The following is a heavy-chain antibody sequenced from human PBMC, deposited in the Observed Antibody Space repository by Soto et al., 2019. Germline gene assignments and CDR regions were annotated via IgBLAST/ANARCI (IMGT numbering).Heavy chain of an antibody. CDR2: IYYSGST. CDR3: ARTVRSQLLSRFDP. D-gene: IGHD2-2*01. J-gene: IGHJ5*02. Sequence: SETLSLTCTVSGGSISSSSYYWGWIRQPPGKGLEWIGSIYYSGSTYYNPSLKSRVTISADTSKNQFSLKLSSVTAADTAVYYCARTVRSQLLSRFDPWGQGTLVTVSS. CDR1: GGSISSSSYY. V-gene: IGHV4-39*01.